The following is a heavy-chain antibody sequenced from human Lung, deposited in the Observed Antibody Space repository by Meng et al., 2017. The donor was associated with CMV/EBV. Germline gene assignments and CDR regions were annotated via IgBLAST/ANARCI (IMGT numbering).Heavy chain of an antibody. V-gene: IGHV3-49*04. CDR2: IRSTPYGGIT. D-gene: IGHD3-22*01. CDR3: TRELQVYFYHNSGYYHPPGY. J-gene: IGHJ4*02. Sequence: GESLKISCTTSGLTFRDFSLGWVRQAPGKGLEWVGFIRSTPYGGITEYVASVKGRFSISRDDAESIAYLQMNSLKTEDTAVYYCTRELQVYFYHNSGYYHPPGYWGQGTLVTVSS. CDR1: GLTFRDFS.